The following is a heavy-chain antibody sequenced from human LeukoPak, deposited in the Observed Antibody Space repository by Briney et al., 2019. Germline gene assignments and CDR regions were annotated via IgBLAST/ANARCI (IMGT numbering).Heavy chain of an antibody. CDR1: GGSITSGGYY. Sequence: SETLSLTCTVSGGSITSGGYYWSWIRQHQGKSLEWIGYIYYSGSTSYNPSLKSRVTISLYTSKNQFSLKLGSVTAADTAVYYCARETDYYDSGGYYLKWFDPWGQGTLVTVSS. CDR2: IYYSGST. J-gene: IGHJ5*02. D-gene: IGHD3-22*01. CDR3: ARETDYYDSGGYYLKWFDP. V-gene: IGHV4-31*03.